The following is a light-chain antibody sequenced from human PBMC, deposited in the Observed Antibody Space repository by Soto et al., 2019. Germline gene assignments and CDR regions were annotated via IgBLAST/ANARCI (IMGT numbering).Light chain of an antibody. V-gene: IGKV1-27*01. CDR3: QNYHLALGT. J-gene: IGKJ5*01. Sequence: DIQMTQSPSSLSASVGDTVTITCRPSQGIINHLAWYQQRPGKVPNLLIYRASTLHSGVPARFRGSGSGTHFTLTISSLQPEDVASYYCQNYHLALGTFGQGTRLEIK. CDR2: RAS. CDR1: QGIINH.